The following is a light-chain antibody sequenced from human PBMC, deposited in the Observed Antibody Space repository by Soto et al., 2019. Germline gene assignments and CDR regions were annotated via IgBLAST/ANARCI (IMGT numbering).Light chain of an antibody. V-gene: IGKV3-15*01. CDR3: QQYNNWPPIT. Sequence: DIVMTQSPATLSVAPGERVTFSCSSSQGVSSKLAWYQHKPGQAPRLLISGASTGATGIPARFSGSGSGTEFTLTISSLQSEDFAVYYCQQYNNWPPITFGQGTRLEIK. CDR1: QGVSSK. J-gene: IGKJ5*01. CDR2: GAS.